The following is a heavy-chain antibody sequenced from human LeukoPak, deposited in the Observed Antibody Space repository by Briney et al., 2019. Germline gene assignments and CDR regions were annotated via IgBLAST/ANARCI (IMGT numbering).Heavy chain of an antibody. CDR2: ISHSGNT. J-gene: IGHJ2*01. Sequence: PSQTLSLTCTVSGDSISSGSYSWSWIRQPPGKGLEWIGYISHSGNTYYSPSLKSRVTISVDNSKNRFSLKLTSVTAADTAVYYCARYSTTWPYWYFDLWGRGTLVTVSS. CDR1: GDSISSGSYS. D-gene: IGHD2/OR15-2a*01. V-gene: IGHV4-30-2*01. CDR3: ARYSTTWPYWYFDL.